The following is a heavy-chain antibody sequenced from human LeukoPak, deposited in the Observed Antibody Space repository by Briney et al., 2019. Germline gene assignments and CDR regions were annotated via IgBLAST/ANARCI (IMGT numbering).Heavy chain of an antibody. J-gene: IGHJ3*02. CDR2: IYYSGST. CDR3: ARRYTMTDAFDI. CDR1: GRSISSSSYY. D-gene: IGHD3-22*01. Sequence: SETLSLTCTVSGRSISSSSYYWGWIRQPPGKGLEWIGSIYYSGSTYYNPSLKSRVTISVDTSKNQFSLKLSSVTAADTAVYYCARRYTMTDAFDIWGQGTMVTVSS. V-gene: IGHV4-39*01.